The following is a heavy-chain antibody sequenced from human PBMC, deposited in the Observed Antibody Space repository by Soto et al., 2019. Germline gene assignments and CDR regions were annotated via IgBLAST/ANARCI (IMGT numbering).Heavy chain of an antibody. J-gene: IGHJ6*02. CDR2: IRSKAYGGTT. V-gene: IGHV3-49*03. CDR1: GFTFGDYA. CDR3: TRDLVPAPSLGDYGMDV. D-gene: IGHD2-2*01. Sequence: HPGGSLRLSCTASGFTFGDYAMSWFRQAPGKGLEWVGFIRSKAYGGTTEYAASVKGRFTISRDDSKSIAYLQMNSLKTEDTAVYYCTRDLVPAPSLGDYGMDVWGQGTTVTVSS.